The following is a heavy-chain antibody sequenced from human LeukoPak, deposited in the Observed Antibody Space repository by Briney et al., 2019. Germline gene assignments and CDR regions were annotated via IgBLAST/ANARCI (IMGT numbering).Heavy chain of an antibody. V-gene: IGHV3-23*01. J-gene: IGHJ4*02. CDR1: GFTLRNYA. CDR3: AKLRDYFDSSGNFDY. Sequence: PGGSLRLSCAVSGFTLRNYAMSWVRQAPGKGLEWVSAISGHGESTYNADSVKGRFTISRDNPKNTVYLQMNSLRVEDTAVYYCAKLRDYFDSSGNFDYWGQGTLVTVSS. CDR2: ISGHGEST. D-gene: IGHD3-22*01.